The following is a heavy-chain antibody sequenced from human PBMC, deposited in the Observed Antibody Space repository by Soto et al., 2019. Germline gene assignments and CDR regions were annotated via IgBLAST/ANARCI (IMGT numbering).Heavy chain of an antibody. J-gene: IGHJ5*02. D-gene: IGHD3-9*01. CDR3: VKVSTFYDILTGYYSTNFFDP. CDR1: GFAFSEYS. CDR2: ISSDGDIT. Sequence: GGSLRLSCSASGFAFSEYSMHWFRQAPGKGLQYVSTISSDGDITYYADSVKGRFTISRDNSKNTLYLQMNSLRPEDTAVYYCVKVSTFYDILTGYYSTNFFDPWGQGTLVTVSS. V-gene: IGHV3-64D*06.